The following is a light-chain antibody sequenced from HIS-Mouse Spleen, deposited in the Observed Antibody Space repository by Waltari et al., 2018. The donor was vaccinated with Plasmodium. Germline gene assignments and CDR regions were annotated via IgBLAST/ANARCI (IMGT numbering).Light chain of an antibody. CDR3: YSTDSSGNHRV. Sequence: SYELTQPPSVSVSTGQPARITCSGDALPTKYSFWYQQKSGQAPVLVIYEDSKRPSGIPERFSGSSSGAMATLTISGAQVEDEADYYCYSTDSSGNHRVFGGGTKLTVL. V-gene: IGLV3-10*01. CDR1: ALPTKY. J-gene: IGLJ3*02. CDR2: EDS.